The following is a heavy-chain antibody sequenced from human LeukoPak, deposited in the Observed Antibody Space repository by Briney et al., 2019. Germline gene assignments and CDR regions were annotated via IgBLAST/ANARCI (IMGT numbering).Heavy chain of an antibody. Sequence: GASVKVSCKASGYTFTSYGISWVRQAPGQGLEWMGWISAYNGNTNYAQKLQGRVTMTTDTSTSTAYMELRSLRSDDTAVYYCARDPSGVLPSFEDYWGQGTLVTVSS. D-gene: IGHD2/OR15-2a*01. V-gene: IGHV1-18*01. J-gene: IGHJ4*02. CDR2: ISAYNGNT. CDR3: ARDPSGVLPSFEDY. CDR1: GYTFTSYG.